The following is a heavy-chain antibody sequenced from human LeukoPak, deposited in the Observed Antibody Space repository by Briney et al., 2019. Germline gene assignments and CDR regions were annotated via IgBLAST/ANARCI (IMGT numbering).Heavy chain of an antibody. D-gene: IGHD3-3*01. Sequence: GGSLRLPCAALGFIFRDHWMHWAREAPGKGLVWLSVINNDGSSTIYADSVKGRFTFSRDNAENTLFLEMSSLRVEDTAVYYCVRERNNFWSGHHSIFDSWGQGTLVTVSS. J-gene: IGHJ4*02. CDR2: INNDGSST. CDR3: VRERNNFWSGHHSIFDS. CDR1: GFIFRDHW. V-gene: IGHV3-74*01.